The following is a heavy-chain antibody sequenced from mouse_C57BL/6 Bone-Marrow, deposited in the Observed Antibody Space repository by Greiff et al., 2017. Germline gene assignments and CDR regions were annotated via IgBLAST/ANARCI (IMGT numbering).Heavy chain of an antibody. J-gene: IGHJ2*01. Sequence: QVQLQQPGAELVKPGASVKLSCKASGYTFTSYWMHWVKQRHGRGLEWIGRIGTNSGGNKYNEKFKSKDTLTVDKPSSTASMQLSSLTSEYSAVYYCERNGSSQYYFDYWGQGTTLTVSS. CDR2: IGTNSGGN. V-gene: IGHV1-72*01. CDR1: GYTFTSYW. CDR3: ERNGSSQYYFDY. D-gene: IGHD1-1*01.